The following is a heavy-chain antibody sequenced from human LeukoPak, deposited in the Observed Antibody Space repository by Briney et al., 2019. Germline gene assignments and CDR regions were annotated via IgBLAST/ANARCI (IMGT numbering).Heavy chain of an antibody. V-gene: IGHV4-39*07. CDR2: IYYRGNA. CDR1: GGSISSSNYY. CDR3: AREEDRGGG. J-gene: IGHJ4*02. D-gene: IGHD2-15*01. Sequence: PSETLSLTCTVSGGSISSSNYYWAWIRQPPGQGLEWIGSIYYRGNAYYNPSLKSRVTISVDTSKNQFSLSLSSVTAADTAVYYCAREEDRGGGWGQGTLVTVTS.